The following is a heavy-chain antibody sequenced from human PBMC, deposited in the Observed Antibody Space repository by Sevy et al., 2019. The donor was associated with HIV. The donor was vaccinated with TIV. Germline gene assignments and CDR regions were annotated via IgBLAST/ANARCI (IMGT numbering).Heavy chain of an antibody. V-gene: IGHV3-13*01. Sequence: GGSLRLSCAASGFTFSSYDMHWVRQATGKGLEWLSAIGTAGDTYYPGSVKDRFTTNRENAKNSLYLQMNSLRAGDTAVYYCARQYCSSTSCSRAFDYWGQGTLVTVSS. CDR3: ARQYCSSTSCSRAFDY. J-gene: IGHJ4*02. CDR1: GFTFSSYD. D-gene: IGHD2-2*01. CDR2: IGTAGDT.